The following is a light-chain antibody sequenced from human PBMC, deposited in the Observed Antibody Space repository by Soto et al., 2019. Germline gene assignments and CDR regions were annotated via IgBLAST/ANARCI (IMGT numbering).Light chain of an antibody. Sequence: SYELTQPPSVSVAPGKTARITCGGNNIGSKSVHWYQQKPGQAPVLVIYYDSDRPSGIPERFSGSNSGNTATLTISRVEAGDEADYYGQVWDSSSDPLYVVGTGTKLTVL. CDR3: QVWDSSSDPLYV. V-gene: IGLV3-21*04. CDR1: NIGSKS. J-gene: IGLJ1*01. CDR2: YDS.